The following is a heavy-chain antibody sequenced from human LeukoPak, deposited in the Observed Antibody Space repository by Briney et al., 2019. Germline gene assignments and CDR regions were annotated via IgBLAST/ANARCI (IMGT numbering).Heavy chain of an antibody. CDR1: GDSVSSNSAA. Sequence: SQTLSLTCAISGDSVSSNSAAWNWIRQSPSTGLEWLGRTYYRSKWYNDYAVSVKSRITINPDTSKNQFSLQLNSATPEDTAVYYCARGTHHNLYYFDYWGQGTLVTVSS. J-gene: IGHJ4*02. CDR3: ARGTHHNLYYFDY. V-gene: IGHV6-1*01. CDR2: TYYRSKWYN. D-gene: IGHD1-1*01.